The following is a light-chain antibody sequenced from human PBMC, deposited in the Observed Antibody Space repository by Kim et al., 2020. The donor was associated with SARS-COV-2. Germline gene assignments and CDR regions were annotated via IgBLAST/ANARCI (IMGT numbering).Light chain of an antibody. V-gene: IGLV3-1*01. J-gene: IGLJ2*01. CDR1: KWGDKY. Sequence: SVSVSPGQTASITCSGDKWGDKYACWYQQKPGQSPVLVIYQDSKRPSGIPERFSGSNSGNTATLTISGTQAMDEADYYCQAWDSSTVVFGGGTQLTVL. CDR3: QAWDSSTVV. CDR2: QDS.